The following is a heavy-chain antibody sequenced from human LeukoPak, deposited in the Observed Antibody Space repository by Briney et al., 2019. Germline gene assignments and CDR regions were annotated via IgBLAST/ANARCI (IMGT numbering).Heavy chain of an antibody. CDR3: ARGTGGGGLFDY. CDR1: GGSISSYY. CDR2: INHSGST. V-gene: IGHV4-34*01. J-gene: IGHJ4*02. Sequence: PSETLSLTCTVSGGSISSYYWSWIRQPPGKGLEWIGEINHSGSTNYNPSLKSRVTISVDTSKNQFSLKLSSVTAADTAVYYCARGTGGGGLFDYWSQGTLVTVSS. D-gene: IGHD1-26*01.